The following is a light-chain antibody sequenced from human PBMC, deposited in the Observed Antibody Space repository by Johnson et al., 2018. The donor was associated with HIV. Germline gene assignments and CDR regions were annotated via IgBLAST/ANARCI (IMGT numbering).Light chain of an antibody. Sequence: QSVLTQPPSVSAAPGQKVTISCSGSSSNIGNNYVSWYQQLPGTAPKLLIYENNKRPSGIPDRFSGSKSGTSATLGITGLQTGAEAAYYCGTWASSLSASYVFGTRSK. V-gene: IGLV1-51*02. CDR3: GTWASSLSASYV. J-gene: IGLJ1*01. CDR1: SSNIGNNY. CDR2: ENN.